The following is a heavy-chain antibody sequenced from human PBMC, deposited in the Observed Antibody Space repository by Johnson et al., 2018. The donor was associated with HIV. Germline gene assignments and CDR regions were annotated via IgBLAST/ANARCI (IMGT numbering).Heavy chain of an antibody. Sequence: QVQLVESGGGVVQPGRSLRLSCAASGFTFSNYAMDWVRQAPGKGLEWVAVISYDGSNKYYADSVKGRFTISRDNSKNTLYLQMGSLRAEDMAVYYCAREGHGAFDIWGQGTVVTVSS. J-gene: IGHJ3*02. CDR2: ISYDGSNK. CDR1: GFTFSNYA. V-gene: IGHV3-30*03. CDR3: AREGHGAFDI.